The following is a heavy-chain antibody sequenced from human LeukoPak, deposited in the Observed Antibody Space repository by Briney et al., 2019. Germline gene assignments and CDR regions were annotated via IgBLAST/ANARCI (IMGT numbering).Heavy chain of an antibody. D-gene: IGHD5-18*01. CDR2: IYYSGST. V-gene: IGHV4-59*08. CDR3: ATIGYSYELDY. J-gene: IGHJ4*02. CDR1: GGSISSYY. Sequence: TSETLSLTCTVSGGSISSYYWSWIRQPPGKGLEWIGYIYYSGSTNYNPSLKSRVTLSLDTSKNQFSLKLSSVTAADTAVYYCATIGYSYELDYWGQGTLVTVSS.